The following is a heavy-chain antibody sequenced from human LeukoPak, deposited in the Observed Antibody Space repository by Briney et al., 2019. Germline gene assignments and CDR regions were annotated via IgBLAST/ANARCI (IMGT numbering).Heavy chain of an antibody. D-gene: IGHD4-11*01. J-gene: IGHJ4*02. CDR2: INTSGRTV. CDR1: GFTFNDYY. Sequence: GGSLRLSCATSGFTFNDYYMSWIRQAPGKGLECVSYINTSGRTVYYADSVKGRFTISRDNAKNSLYLQMNSLRAEDTAVYYCASNRGGTVTLDYWGQGTLVTVSS. V-gene: IGHV3-11*04. CDR3: ASNRGGTVTLDY.